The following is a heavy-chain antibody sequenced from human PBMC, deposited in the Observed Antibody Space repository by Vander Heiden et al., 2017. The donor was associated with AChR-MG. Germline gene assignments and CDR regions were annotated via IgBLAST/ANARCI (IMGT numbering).Heavy chain of an antibody. Sequence: EVQLVESGGGVVQPGRSLRLPCTASGFTFGDYAMSWVRQAPGKGLEWVGFIRSKGYGGTSEYAASVKGRFTISRDDSKSIAYLQMNSLKTEDTAVYYCTRDVLRRRIVVVLPGYMDVWGKGTTVTVSS. D-gene: IGHD2-15*01. CDR1: GFTFGDYA. CDR2: IRSKGYGGTS. J-gene: IGHJ6*03. CDR3: TRDVLRRRIVVVLPGYMDV. V-gene: IGHV3-49*04.